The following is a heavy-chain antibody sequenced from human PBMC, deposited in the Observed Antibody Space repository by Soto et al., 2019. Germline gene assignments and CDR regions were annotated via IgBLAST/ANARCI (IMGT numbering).Heavy chain of an antibody. CDR2: VIPILGMA. V-gene: IGHV1-69*02. Sequence: QVQLVQSGAEVKKPGSSVKVSCEASGGTFSSYSFSWVRQAPGQGLEWMGRVIPILGMANYAQKFQGRVTMTAHKATXSXHXXLSSVRSEDKAVYYCARGGAVVGPGAVDRHTWFDPWGQGTLVTVSS. D-gene: IGHD2-2*01. CDR1: GGTFSSYS. J-gene: IGHJ5*02. CDR3: ARGGAVVGPGAVDRHTWFDP.